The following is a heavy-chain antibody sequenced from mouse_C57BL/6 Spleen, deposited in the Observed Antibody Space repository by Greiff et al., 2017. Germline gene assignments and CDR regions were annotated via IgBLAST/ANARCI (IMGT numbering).Heavy chain of an antibody. CDR2: IYPGDGDT. CDR1: GYAFSSSW. V-gene: IGHV1-82*01. D-gene: IGHD1-3*01. J-gene: IGHJ2*01. CDR3: ARESGGNYFDY. Sequence: QVQLKQSGPELVKPGASVKISCKASGYAFSSSWMNWVKQRPGKGLEWIGRIYPGDGDTNYNGKFKGKATLTADKSSSTAYMQLSSLTSEDSAVYFCARESGGNYFDYWGQGTTLTVSS.